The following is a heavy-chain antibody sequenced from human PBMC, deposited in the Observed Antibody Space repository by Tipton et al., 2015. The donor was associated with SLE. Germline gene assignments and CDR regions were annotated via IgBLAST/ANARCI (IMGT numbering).Heavy chain of an antibody. V-gene: IGHV4-39*07. J-gene: IGHJ4*02. D-gene: IGHD4-23*01. CDR1: GGSIGSDTYY. CDR2: IFHSGTT. Sequence: TLSLTCTVSGGSIGSDTYYWGWVRQSPKGLEWIGSIFHSGTTFFNPSLKSRVTISVDKPTNQFSLKVSAVTAADTAVYYCARDRGGNSSVYVDNWGQGTLVTVSS. CDR3: ARDRGGNSSVYVDN.